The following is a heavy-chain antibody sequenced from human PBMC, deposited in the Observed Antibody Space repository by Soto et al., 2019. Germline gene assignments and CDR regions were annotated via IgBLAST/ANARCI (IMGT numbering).Heavy chain of an antibody. CDR3: ARDGGYYDSSGNNWFDP. V-gene: IGHV3-7*03. D-gene: IGHD3-22*01. CDR1: GFTFSSYL. Sequence: GGSLRVSCAASGFTFSSYLMSWVRQSPGKGLEWVANIKQDGSEKYYVDSVKGRFTISRDNAKNSLYLQMNSLRAEDTAVYYCARDGGYYDSSGNNWFDPWGQGTLVTVSS. J-gene: IGHJ5*02. CDR2: IKQDGSEK.